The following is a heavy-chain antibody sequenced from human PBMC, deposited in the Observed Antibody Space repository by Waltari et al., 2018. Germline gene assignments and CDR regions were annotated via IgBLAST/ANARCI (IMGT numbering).Heavy chain of an antibody. V-gene: IGHV4-59*11. D-gene: IGHD6-13*01. Sequence: QVQLQESGPGLVKPSETLSLTCTVSGGSISSHYWSWIRQPPGKGLEWIGYIYYSGSPNYNPSLKSRVTISVDTSKNQFSLKLSSVTAADTAVYYCARDTIIAAAGTNAFDIWGQGTMVTVSS. CDR3: ARDTIIAAAGTNAFDI. CDR2: IYYSGSP. J-gene: IGHJ3*02. CDR1: GGSISSHY.